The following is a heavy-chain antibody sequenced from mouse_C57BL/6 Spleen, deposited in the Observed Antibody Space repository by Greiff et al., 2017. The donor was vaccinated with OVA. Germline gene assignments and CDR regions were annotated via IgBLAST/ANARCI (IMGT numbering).Heavy chain of an antibody. Sequence: EVQLVESGGGLVKPGGSLKLSCAASGFTFSDYGMHWVRQAPEKGLEWVAYISSGSSTIYYADTVKGRFTISRDNAKNTLFLQMNSLRSEDTAMYYCARRTTVVAPYAMDYWGQGTSVTVSS. V-gene: IGHV5-17*01. CDR1: GFTFSDYG. CDR3: ARRTTVVAPYAMDY. J-gene: IGHJ4*01. D-gene: IGHD1-1*01. CDR2: ISSGSSTI.